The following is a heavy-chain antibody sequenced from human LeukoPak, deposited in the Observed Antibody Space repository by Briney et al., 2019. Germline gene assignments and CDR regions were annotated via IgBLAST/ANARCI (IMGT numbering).Heavy chain of an antibody. J-gene: IGHJ3*02. D-gene: IGHD3-10*01. CDR3: ARGPRYGSGSYAFDI. Sequence: PGGSLRLSCAASGFTFSSYEMNWVRRAPGKGLEWVANIKQDGSEKYYVDSVKGRFTISRDNAKNSLYLQMNSLRAEDTAVYYCARGPRYGSGSYAFDIWGQGTMVTVSS. V-gene: IGHV3-7*01. CDR1: GFTFSSYE. CDR2: IKQDGSEK.